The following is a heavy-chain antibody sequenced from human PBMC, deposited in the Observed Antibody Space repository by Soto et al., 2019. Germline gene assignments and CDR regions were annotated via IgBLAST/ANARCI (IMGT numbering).Heavy chain of an antibody. V-gene: IGHV1-18*04. CDR1: GYTFSSYS. CDR2: ISTYSGNT. Sequence: ASVKVSCKTSGYTFSSYSVNWVRQAPGQGLEWMAWISTYSGNTHYAERVQGRVTVTLDKSARTAFMEMRGLTSDDTAVYFCARDNGYFDLWGQGTLVTVSS. CDR3: ARDNGYFDL. J-gene: IGHJ4*02.